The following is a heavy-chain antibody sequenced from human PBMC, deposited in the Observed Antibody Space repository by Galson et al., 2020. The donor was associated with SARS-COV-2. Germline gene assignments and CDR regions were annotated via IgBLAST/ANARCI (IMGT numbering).Heavy chain of an antibody. CDR1: GVTITADSTN. Sequence: ASETLSLTCTVSGVTITADSTNWGWVRQSPENGLVCIGDIYFSGSTFYNPSHKSRVTISHDTTKNQVSLRLTSVTAADTALYYCARSTHILAAYACDHWGQGALVTVSS. CDR2: IYFSGST. D-gene: IGHD2-2*01. V-gene: IGHV4-39*01. CDR3: ARSTHILAAYACDH. J-gene: IGHJ4*02.